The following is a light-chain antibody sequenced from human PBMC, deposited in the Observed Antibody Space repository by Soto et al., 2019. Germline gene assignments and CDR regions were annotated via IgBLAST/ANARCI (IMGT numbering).Light chain of an antibody. CDR2: DAS. CDR1: QSISSW. CDR3: QQYNSYSGT. V-gene: IGKV1-5*01. J-gene: IGKJ1*01. Sequence: DIQMTQSPSTLSASVGDRVTITCWASQSISSWLAWYQQKPGKGPKLLIYDASSLESGVPSRFSGSGSGTEFTLTISSLQPDDFATYSCQQYNSYSGTFGQGTKVE.